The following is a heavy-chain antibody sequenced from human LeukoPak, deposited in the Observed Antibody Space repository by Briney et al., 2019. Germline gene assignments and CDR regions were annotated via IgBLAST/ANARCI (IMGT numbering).Heavy chain of an antibody. J-gene: IGHJ5*02. V-gene: IGHV7-4-1*02. Sequence: ASVKVSCKASGYTFTSYAMNWVRQAPGQGLEWMGWINTNTGNPTYAQGFTGRFVFSLDTSVSTAYLQISSLKAEDTAVYYCARDGYSSSWYLARRWFDPWGQGTLVTVSS. CDR1: GYTFTSYA. CDR2: INTNTGNP. CDR3: ARDGYSSSWYLARRWFDP. D-gene: IGHD6-13*01.